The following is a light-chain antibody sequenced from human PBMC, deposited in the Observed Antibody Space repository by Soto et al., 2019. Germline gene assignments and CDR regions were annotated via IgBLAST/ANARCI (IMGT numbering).Light chain of an antibody. CDR1: QSISSY. CDR3: QQYNSYST. V-gene: IGKV1-39*01. CDR2: AAS. Sequence: DIQMTQSPSSLSASVGDRVTITCRASQSISSYLNWYQQKPGKAPKLLIYAASSLQSGVPSRFSGSGSGTDFTLTISSLQPEDFATYYCQQYNSYSTFGPGTKVHIK. J-gene: IGKJ3*01.